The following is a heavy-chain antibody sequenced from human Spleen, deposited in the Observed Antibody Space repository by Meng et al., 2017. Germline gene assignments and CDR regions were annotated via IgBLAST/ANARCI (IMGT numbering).Heavy chain of an antibody. J-gene: IGHJ4*02. V-gene: IGHV3-23*01. CDR1: GFTFDDYA. Sequence: GESLKISCAASGFTFDDYAMHWVRQAPGKGLEWVSAIGGSGATTYYADSVKGRFTISRDNSKNTLYLQMNSLRADDTAVYYCATAAAVDYWGQG. D-gene: IGHD6-13*01. CDR2: IGGSGATT. CDR3: ATAAAVDY.